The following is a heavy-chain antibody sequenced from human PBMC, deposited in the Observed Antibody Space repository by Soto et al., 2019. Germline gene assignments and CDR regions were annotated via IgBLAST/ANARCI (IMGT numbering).Heavy chain of an antibody. Sequence: PGGSLRLSCAASGFTVSSKYMSWVRQAPGKGLEWVSLIQSGGPTYYADSVKGRFTISRDNFKNTLFLQMSSLRAEDTAVYYCAKDVSDDFWSGPYYWGQGTLVTVPS. D-gene: IGHD3-3*01. J-gene: IGHJ4*02. V-gene: IGHV3-53*01. CDR3: AKDVSDDFWSGPYY. CDR2: IQSGGPT. CDR1: GFTVSSKY.